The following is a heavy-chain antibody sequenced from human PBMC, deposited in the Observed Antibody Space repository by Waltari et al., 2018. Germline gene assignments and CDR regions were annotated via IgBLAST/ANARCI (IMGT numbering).Heavy chain of an antibody. J-gene: IGHJ6*02. Sequence: QVQLVESGGGVVLPGRSLRLSCEASEFTFSSYAMHWVHQAPGKGPEWVAVISYNARNIYYVDSVKGRFTISRDNSKKTLYLQMNSLRADDTAVYYCARDYCDRTNCHGMDVWGQGTTVTVSS. CDR1: EFTFSSYA. CDR3: ARDYCDRTNCHGMDV. CDR2: ISYNARNI. D-gene: IGHD3-22*01. V-gene: IGHV3-30*04.